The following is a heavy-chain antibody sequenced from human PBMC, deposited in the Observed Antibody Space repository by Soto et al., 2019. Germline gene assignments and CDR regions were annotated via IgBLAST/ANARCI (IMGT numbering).Heavy chain of an antibody. J-gene: IGHJ4*02. CDR3: ARGYSSSWRHFDY. CDR1: GFTFSSYG. D-gene: IGHD6-13*01. V-gene: IGHV3-30*03. Sequence: GGSLRLSCAASGFTFSSYGMHWVRQAPGKGLEWVAVISDDGSNKYYADSMKGRFTISRDNSKNTLYLQVNNLRAEDAAVYYCARGYSSSWRHFDYWGQGTLVTVSS. CDR2: ISDDGSNK.